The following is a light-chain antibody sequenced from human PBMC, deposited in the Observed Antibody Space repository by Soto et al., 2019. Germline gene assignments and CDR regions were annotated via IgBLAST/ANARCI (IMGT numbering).Light chain of an antibody. Sequence: QSVLTQPASVSGSPGQSITISCGGTSSDVGAYIYVSWYQQYPGTATKLIIYEVNNRPSGVSGRFSGSKSDSTAYLTIAGLHAEDEADYYCSSYSDSDTKVFGTGTKLTVL. CDR2: EVN. V-gene: IGLV2-14*03. J-gene: IGLJ1*01. CDR1: SSDVGAYIY. CDR3: SSYSDSDTKV.